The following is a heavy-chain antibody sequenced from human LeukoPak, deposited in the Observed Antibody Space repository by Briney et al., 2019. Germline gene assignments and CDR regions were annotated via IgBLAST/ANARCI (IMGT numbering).Heavy chain of an antibody. J-gene: IGHJ5*02. V-gene: IGHV1-69*04. D-gene: IGHD2-2*01. CDR2: IIPILGIA. Sequence: SVKVSCKASGGTFSSYAISWVRQAPGQGLEWMGRIIPILGIANYAQKLQGRVTITADKSTSTAYMELSSLRSEDTAVYYCARGQYQLLGMYNWFGPWGQGTLVTVSS. CDR3: ARGQYQLLGMYNWFGP. CDR1: GGTFSSYA.